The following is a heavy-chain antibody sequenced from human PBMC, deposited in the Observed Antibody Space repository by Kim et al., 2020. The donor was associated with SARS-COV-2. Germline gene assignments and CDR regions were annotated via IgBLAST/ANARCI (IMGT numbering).Heavy chain of an antibody. CDR2: IIPIFGTA. V-gene: IGHV1-69*13. CDR1: GGTFSSYA. CDR3: ARTQRRGGPAAAGWFDP. D-gene: IGHD2-2*01. Sequence: SVKVSCKASGGTFSSYAISWVRQAPGQGLEWMGGIIPIFGTANYAQKFQGRVTITADESTSTAYMELSSLRSEDTAVYYCARTQRRGGPAAAGWFDPWGQGTLVTVSS. J-gene: IGHJ5*02.